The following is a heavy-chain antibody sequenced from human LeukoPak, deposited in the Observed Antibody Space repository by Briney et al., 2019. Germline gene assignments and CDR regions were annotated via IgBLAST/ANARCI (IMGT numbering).Heavy chain of an antibody. V-gene: IGHV3-13*01. J-gene: IGHJ2*01. CDR1: GFTSSSYD. Sequence: GGSLRLSCAASGFTSSSYDMHWVRQATGKGLEWVSAIGTAGDTYYPGSVKGRFTISRENAKNSLYLQMNSLRAGDTAVYYCARGLGYYDSSGYIWYFDLWGRGTLVTVSS. D-gene: IGHD3-22*01. CDR2: IGTAGDT. CDR3: ARGLGYYDSSGYIWYFDL.